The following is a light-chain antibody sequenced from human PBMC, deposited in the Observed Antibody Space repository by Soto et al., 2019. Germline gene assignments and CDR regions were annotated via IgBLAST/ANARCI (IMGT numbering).Light chain of an antibody. CDR2: LESSGGY. CDR3: ETWDSNTRV. J-gene: IGLJ2*01. Sequence: QLVLTQSSSASASLGSSVKLTCTLSSGQISYSIAWHQQQPGKAPRYLMNLESSGGYNRGSGVPDRFSGSSSGADRYLTISNLQSEDEADYYCETWDSNTRVFGGGTQLTVL. CDR1: SGQISYS. V-gene: IGLV4-60*03.